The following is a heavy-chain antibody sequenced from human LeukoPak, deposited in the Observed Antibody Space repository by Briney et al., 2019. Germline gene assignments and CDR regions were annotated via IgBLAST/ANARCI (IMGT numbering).Heavy chain of an antibody. D-gene: IGHD1-14*01. CDR1: GFTFRSYG. V-gene: IGHV3-21*01. CDR2: ITSSSTYI. CDR3: ARETEEAFDI. J-gene: IGHJ3*02. Sequence: GGSLRLSCAASGFTFRSYGMNWVRQAPGKGLEWVSSITSSSTYIYYADSMKGRFTISRDNAKNSLYLQMNSLRAEDTAVYYCARETEEAFDIWGQGTMVTVSS.